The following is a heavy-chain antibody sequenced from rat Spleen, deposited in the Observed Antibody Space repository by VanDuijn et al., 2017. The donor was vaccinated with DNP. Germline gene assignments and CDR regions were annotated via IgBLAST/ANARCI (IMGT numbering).Heavy chain of an antibody. D-gene: IGHD1-5*01. J-gene: IGHJ2*01. Sequence: EVQLQESGPGLVEPSQSLSLTCSVTGYSITSCCRWTWIRKFPGNKMEWIGHISYSGTTSYHPSLKSRISITRDTSKNQFFLQLNSVSTEDTATYYCARWKIGPHYFDYWGQGVTVTVSS. V-gene: IGHV3-1*01. CDR2: ISYSGTT. CDR3: ARWKIGPHYFDY. CDR1: GYSITSCC.